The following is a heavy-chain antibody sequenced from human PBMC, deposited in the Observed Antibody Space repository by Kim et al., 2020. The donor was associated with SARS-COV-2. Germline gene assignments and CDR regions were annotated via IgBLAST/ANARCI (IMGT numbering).Heavy chain of an antibody. Sequence: SETLSLTCAVYGGSFSGYYWSWIRQPPGKGLEWIGEINHSGSTNYNPSLKSRVTISVDTSKNQFSLKLSSVTAADTAVYYCAREAYDSSGYYHYWGQGTL. J-gene: IGHJ4*02. D-gene: IGHD3-22*01. CDR1: GGSFSGYY. CDR2: INHSGST. CDR3: AREAYDSSGYYHY. V-gene: IGHV4-34*01.